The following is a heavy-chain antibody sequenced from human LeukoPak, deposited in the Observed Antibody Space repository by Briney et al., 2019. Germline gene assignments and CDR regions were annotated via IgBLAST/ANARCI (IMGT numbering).Heavy chain of an antibody. CDR3: ARDYSSGWYWFDP. V-gene: IGHV4-59*01. D-gene: IGHD6-19*01. CDR2: IYYSGST. Sequence: SETLSLTCTVSGGSISSYYWSWIRQPPGKGLECIGYIYYSGSTNYNPSLKSRVTTSVDTSKNQFSLKLSSVTAADTAVYYCARDYSSGWYWFDPWGQGTLVTVSS. J-gene: IGHJ5*02. CDR1: GGSISSYY.